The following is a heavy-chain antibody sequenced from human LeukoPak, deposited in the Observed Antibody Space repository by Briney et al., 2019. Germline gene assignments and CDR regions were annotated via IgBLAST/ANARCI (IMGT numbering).Heavy chain of an antibody. Sequence: ASVKVSCKASGYTFTSYDINWVRQATGQGMEWMGWMNPNSGSTGYAQKFQGRVTMIRNTFISTAYMELSSLRSEDTAVYYCARRTRELGYCSGGSCYHDAFDIWGQGTMVTVSS. D-gene: IGHD2-15*01. J-gene: IGHJ3*02. CDR2: MNPNSGST. V-gene: IGHV1-8*01. CDR3: ARRTRELGYCSGGSCYHDAFDI. CDR1: GYTFTSYD.